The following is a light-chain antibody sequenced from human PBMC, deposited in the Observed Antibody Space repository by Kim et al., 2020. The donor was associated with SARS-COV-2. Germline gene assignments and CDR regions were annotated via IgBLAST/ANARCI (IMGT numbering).Light chain of an antibody. J-gene: IGLJ3*02. V-gene: IGLV3-1*01. CDR2: QDT. CDR1: KLGDKY. Sequence: QGQTATITCSGDKLGDKYACWYKQKPGQSPVLVIYQDTKRPSGIPERFSGSNSGNTATLTISGTQAMDEADYYCQAWDSSPAGGVFGGGTQLTVL. CDR3: QAWDSSPAGGV.